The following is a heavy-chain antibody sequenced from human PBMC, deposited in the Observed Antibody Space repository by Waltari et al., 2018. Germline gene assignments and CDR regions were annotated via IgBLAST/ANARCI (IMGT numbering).Heavy chain of an antibody. D-gene: IGHD2-8*02. CDR2: IKSKTDGGTT. V-gene: IGHV3-15*01. J-gene: IGHJ3*02. CDR3: TTGGVKGPHDAFDI. Sequence: VQLVDSGGGLVKPGGSLSLSCAASGFPFSRAGMSWVRQAPGKGLEWVGRIKSKTDGGTTDYAAPVKGRFTISRDDSKNTLYLQMNSLKTEDTAVYYCTTGGVKGPHDAFDIWGQGTMVTVSS. CDR1: GFPFSRAG.